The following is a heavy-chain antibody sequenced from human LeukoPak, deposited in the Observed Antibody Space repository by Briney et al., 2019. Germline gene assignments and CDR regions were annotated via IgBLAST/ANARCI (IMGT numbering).Heavy chain of an antibody. D-gene: IGHD6-19*01. CDR1: GFTFNDYA. CDR2: LSGSGRNT. J-gene: IGHJ4*02. CDR3: AKDGGGWYTSGWYYFDY. Sequence: GGSLRLSCAAYGFTFNDYALSWVRQAPGKGLEWVASLSGSGRNTYYADSVKGRFTISRDNSKNTLYLQMDSLRAEETALYYCAKDGGGWYTSGWYYFDYWGQGILVTVSS. V-gene: IGHV3-23*01.